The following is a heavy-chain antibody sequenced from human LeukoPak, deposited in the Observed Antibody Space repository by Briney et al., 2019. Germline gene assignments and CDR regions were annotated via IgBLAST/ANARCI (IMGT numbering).Heavy chain of an antibody. Sequence: SETLSLTCTVSGGSISSYYWSWIRQPPGKGLEWIGYTSYSGSTNYNPSLKSRVTISVDTSKNQFSLKLSSVTAADTAVYYCARCRPLDPFDIWGQGTMVTVSS. CDR2: TSYSGST. J-gene: IGHJ3*02. CDR3: ARCRPLDPFDI. V-gene: IGHV4-59*01. CDR1: GGSISSYY.